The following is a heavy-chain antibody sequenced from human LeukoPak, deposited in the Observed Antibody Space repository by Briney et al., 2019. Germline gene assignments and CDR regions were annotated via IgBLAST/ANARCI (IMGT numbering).Heavy chain of an antibody. D-gene: IGHD1-26*01. Sequence: SETLSLTCAVYGGSFSGYYWSWIRQPPGKGLEWIGEIKHSGSTNYNPSLKSRVTISVDTSKNQFSLKLSSVTAADTAVYYCARGRGSYPTNWYFDLWGRGTLVTVSS. CDR1: GGSFSGYY. CDR2: IKHSGST. V-gene: IGHV4-34*01. CDR3: ARGRGSYPTNWYFDL. J-gene: IGHJ2*01.